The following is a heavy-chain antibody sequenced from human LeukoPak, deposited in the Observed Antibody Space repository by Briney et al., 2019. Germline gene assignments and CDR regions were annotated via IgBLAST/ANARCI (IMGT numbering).Heavy chain of an antibody. Sequence: PGGSLRLSCAASGFTFSSYAMSWVRQAPGKGLEWVGRIKSKTDGGTTDYAAPVKGRFTISRDDSKNTLYLQMNSLKTEDTAVYYCTTIFGLLITTNYWGQGTLVTVSS. CDR3: TTIFGLLITTNY. CDR2: IKSKTDGGTT. D-gene: IGHD3-10*02. CDR1: GFTFSSYA. V-gene: IGHV3-15*01. J-gene: IGHJ4*02.